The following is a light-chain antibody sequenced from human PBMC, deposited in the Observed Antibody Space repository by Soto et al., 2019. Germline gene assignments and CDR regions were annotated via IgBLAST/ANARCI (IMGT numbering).Light chain of an antibody. CDR1: QSVNSN. V-gene: IGKV3-15*01. J-gene: IGKJ1*01. CDR2: GAS. CDR3: QQYDDWPPWT. Sequence: EIVMTQSPATLSVSPGERATLSCRASQSVNSNLAWYQQKPGQVPRLLIYGASTRATGIPARFSGSGSGTAFTHTISSLQSEDFAVYYWQQYDDWPPWTFGQGTKVDIK.